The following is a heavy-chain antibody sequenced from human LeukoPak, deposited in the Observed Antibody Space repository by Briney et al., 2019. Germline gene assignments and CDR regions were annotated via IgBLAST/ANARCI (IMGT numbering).Heavy chain of an antibody. J-gene: IGHJ4*02. Sequence: GGSLRLSCAASGFTFSRYAMSWVRQAPGMGLEWVSAISDDSSKIYYADSVKGRFTISRDNARNSLYLQMNSLRDEDTAVYYCARDFRYRDSSGYYSFDYWGQGTLVTVSS. V-gene: IGHV3-21*01. CDR1: GFTFSRYA. CDR2: ISDDSSKI. CDR3: ARDFRYRDSSGYYSFDY. D-gene: IGHD3-22*01.